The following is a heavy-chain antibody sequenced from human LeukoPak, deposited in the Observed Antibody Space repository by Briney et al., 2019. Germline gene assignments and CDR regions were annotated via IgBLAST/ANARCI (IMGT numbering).Heavy chain of an antibody. Sequence: GGSLRLSCAASGFTFSSYSMNWVRQAPGKGLEWVSSISGSGDRTYYADSVMGRFTISRDDSKNTLYRQMNSLRAEDTAVYFCAKGVIGTYFSWGQETLVTVSS. CDR3: AKGVIGTYFS. CDR2: ISGSGDRT. V-gene: IGHV3-23*01. CDR1: GFTFSSYS. J-gene: IGHJ4*02. D-gene: IGHD1-26*01.